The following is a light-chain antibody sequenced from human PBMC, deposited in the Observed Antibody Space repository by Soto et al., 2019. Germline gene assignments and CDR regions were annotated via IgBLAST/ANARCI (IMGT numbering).Light chain of an antibody. CDR3: SSYTGSTNYV. CDR2: QVT. J-gene: IGLJ1*01. CDR1: SSDVGIYNY. Sequence: QSVLTQPASGSGSPGQSITISCTGTSSDVGIYNYVSWYQQHPGKAPKLMIYQVTNRPSGVSNRFSGSKSGNTASLTLSGLQAEDEADYYCSSYTGSTNYVFGTGTKVTVL. V-gene: IGLV2-14*01.